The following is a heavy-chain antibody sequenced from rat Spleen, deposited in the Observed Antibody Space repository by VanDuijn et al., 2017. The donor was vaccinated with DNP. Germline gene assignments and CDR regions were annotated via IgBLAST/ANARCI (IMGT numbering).Heavy chain of an antibody. CDR3: ARGGRYWAMDA. CDR1: GFTFNGYW. CDR2: INPDGGNT. D-gene: IGHD1-5*01. J-gene: IGHJ4*01. V-gene: IGHV5-58*01. Sequence: EVQLVETGGGLVQPGKSLKLSCVASGFTFNGYWMFWIRQAPGKGLEWVASINPDGGNTYCQDSVKGRFTISRDNAENTVYLQMNSLRSEDTATYYCARGGRYWAMDAWGQGTSVTVSS.